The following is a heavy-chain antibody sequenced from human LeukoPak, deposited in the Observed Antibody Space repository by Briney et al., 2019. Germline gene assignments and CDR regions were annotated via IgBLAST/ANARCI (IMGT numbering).Heavy chain of an antibody. J-gene: IGHJ4*02. V-gene: IGHV1-69*05. CDR2: IIPIFGTA. CDR1: RGTFISYA. Sequence: ASVKVSCKASRGTFISYAISWVRQAPGQGLEWMGGIIPIFGTANYAQKFQGRVTITTDESTSTAYMELSSLRSEDTAVYYCARAYDSGSYVFDYWGQGTLVTVSS. CDR3: ARAYDSGSYVFDY. D-gene: IGHD1-26*01.